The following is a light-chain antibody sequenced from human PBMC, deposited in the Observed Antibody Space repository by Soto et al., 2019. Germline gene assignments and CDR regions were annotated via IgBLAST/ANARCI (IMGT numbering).Light chain of an antibody. CDR2: HAS. CDR3: QQCDTLPYT. CDR1: QAITHF. V-gene: IGKV1-33*01. Sequence: DIQMTQSPSSLSASVGDRVTITCQASQAITHFLNWYQQKPGKAPKLLIYHASNLETGVPSRFSGSGSGTHFTFTISSLQPEDIATYYCQQCDTLPYTFGQGTKRQI. J-gene: IGKJ2*01.